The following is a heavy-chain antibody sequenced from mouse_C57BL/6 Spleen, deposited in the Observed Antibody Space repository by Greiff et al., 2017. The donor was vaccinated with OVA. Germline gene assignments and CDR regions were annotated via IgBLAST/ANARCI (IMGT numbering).Heavy chain of an antibody. V-gene: IGHV1-59*01. CDR2: IDPSDSYT. CDR1: GYTFTSHW. Sequence: QVQLQQPGAELVRPGTSVKLSCKASGYTFTSHWMHWVKQRPGQGLEWIGVIDPSDSYTNYNQKFKGKATLTVDTSSSTAYMQLSSLTSEDSAVYYCARGEDYYGSSGDYWGQGTTLTVSS. J-gene: IGHJ2*01. CDR3: ARGEDYYGSSGDY. D-gene: IGHD1-1*01.